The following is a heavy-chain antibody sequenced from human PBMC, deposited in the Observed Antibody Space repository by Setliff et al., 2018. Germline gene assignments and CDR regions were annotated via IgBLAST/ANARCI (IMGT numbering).Heavy chain of an antibody. CDR1: GGSFSGYY. V-gene: IGHV4-34*01. J-gene: IGHJ6*03. CDR3: ASQLGGYCSGGSCYSYYYYYYMDV. D-gene: IGHD2-15*01. CDR2: INHSGST. Sequence: SETLSLTCAVYGGSFSGYYWSWIRQPPGKGLEWIGEINHSGSTNYNPSLKSRVTISVDTSKNQFSLKLSSVTAADTAVYYCASQLGGYCSGGSCYSYYYYYYMDVWGKGTRSPSP.